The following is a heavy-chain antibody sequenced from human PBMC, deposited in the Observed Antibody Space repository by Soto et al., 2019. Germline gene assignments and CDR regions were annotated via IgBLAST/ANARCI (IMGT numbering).Heavy chain of an antibody. V-gene: IGHV3-66*01. CDR2: IYSGGTP. J-gene: IGHJ5*02. Sequence: EVQLVESGGGLVQPGGSLRLSCAASGFTVSSNYMGWVRQVPGKGLEWVSVIYSGGTPYYADSVKGRFTISRDNSNYTLYLQMNSLRAEDTAVYYCARNGDSSDYRGWFDPWCQGTLVTVSS. CDR3: ARNGDSSDYRGWFDP. CDR1: GFTVSSNY. D-gene: IGHD3-22*01.